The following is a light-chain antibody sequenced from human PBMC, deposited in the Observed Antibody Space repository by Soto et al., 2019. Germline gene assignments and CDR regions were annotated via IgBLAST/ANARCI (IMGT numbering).Light chain of an antibody. J-gene: IGKJ3*01. CDR2: DAS. CDR3: QQRSNWPGT. V-gene: IGKV3-11*01. CDR1: QSVSSY. Sequence: EIVMTQSPATLSVSQGERATLSCRASQSVSSYLAWYQQKPGQAPRLLIYDASNRATGIPARFSGSGSGTDFTLTISILEPEDFAVYYCQQRSNWPGTFGPGTKVDIK.